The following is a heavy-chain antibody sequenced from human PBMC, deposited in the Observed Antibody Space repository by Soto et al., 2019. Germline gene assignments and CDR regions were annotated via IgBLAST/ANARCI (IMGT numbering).Heavy chain of an antibody. Sequence: SETLSLTCTVSGGSISSSSYYWGWIRQPPGKGLEWIGSIYYSGSTYYNPSLKSRVTISVDTSKNQFSLKLSSVTAADTAVYYCARHDNPGGLTGDFWGPSTFFDYWGQGTLVTVSS. CDR3: ARHDNPGGLTGDFWGPSTFFDY. D-gene: IGHD7-27*01. CDR1: GGSISSSSYY. J-gene: IGHJ4*02. V-gene: IGHV4-39*01. CDR2: IYYSGST.